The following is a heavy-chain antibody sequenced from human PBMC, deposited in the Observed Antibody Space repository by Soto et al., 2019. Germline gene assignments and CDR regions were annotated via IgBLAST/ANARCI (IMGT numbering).Heavy chain of an antibody. CDR3: ARAVAGGTRITICGVVNLGDYYYGMDV. CDR2: IIPIFGTA. Sequence: SVKVSCKASGGTFSSYAISWVRQAPGQGLEWMGGIIPIFGTANYAQKFQGRVTITADKSTSTAYMELSSLRFEDTAVYYCARAVAGGTRITICGVVNLGDYYYGMDVWGQGTTVTVSS. D-gene: IGHD3-3*01. CDR1: GGTFSSYA. V-gene: IGHV1-69*06. J-gene: IGHJ6*02.